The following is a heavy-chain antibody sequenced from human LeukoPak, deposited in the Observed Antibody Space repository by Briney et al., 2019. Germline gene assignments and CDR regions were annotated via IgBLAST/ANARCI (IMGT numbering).Heavy chain of an antibody. J-gene: IGHJ4*02. V-gene: IGHV3-33*01. CDR2: IWYDGSNK. CDR3: GRWGTYYYGSGTYSLHDY. Sequence: GGSLRLSCAASGFTFSSYGMHWVRQAPGKGLEWVAVIWYDGSNKYYADSVKGRFTISRDNSKNTLYLQMNSLRAEDTAVYYCGRWGTYYYGSGTYSLHDYWGQGTLVTVSS. CDR1: GFTFSSYG. D-gene: IGHD3-10*01.